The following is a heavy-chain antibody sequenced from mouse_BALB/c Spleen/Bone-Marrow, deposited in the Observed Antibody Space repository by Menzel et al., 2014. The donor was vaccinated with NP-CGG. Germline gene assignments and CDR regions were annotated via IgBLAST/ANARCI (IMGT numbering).Heavy chain of an antibody. CDR1: GYSFTGYY. CDR2: ISSYNDAT. CDR3: ARNFDS. Sequence: LVRTGASVKISCKASGYSFTGYYLHWVRQSHGKSLEWIGYISSYNDATNYNQKFKGKATFTLDTSSSAAYMQFNSLTSEDSAVYYCARNFDSWGQGTTLTVSS. V-gene: IGHV1S34*01. J-gene: IGHJ2*01.